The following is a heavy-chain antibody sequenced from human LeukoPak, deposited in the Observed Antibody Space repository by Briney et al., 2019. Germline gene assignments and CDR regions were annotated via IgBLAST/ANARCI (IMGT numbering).Heavy chain of an antibody. CDR2: INPNSGGT. CDR3: AREKLTGDFHAFDI. V-gene: IGHV1-2*02. J-gene: IGHJ3*02. D-gene: IGHD7-27*01. Sequence: ASVKVSCKASGYTLTGYYMHWVRQAPGQGLEWMGWINPNSGGTNYAQKFQGRVTMTRDTSISTAYMELSRLRSDDTAVYYCAREKLTGDFHAFDIWGQGTMVTVSS. CDR1: GYTLTGYY.